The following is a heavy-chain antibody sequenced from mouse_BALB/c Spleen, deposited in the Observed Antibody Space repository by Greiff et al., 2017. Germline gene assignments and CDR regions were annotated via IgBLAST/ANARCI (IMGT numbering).Heavy chain of an antibody. V-gene: IGHV5-6-5*01. Sequence: EVMLVESGGGLVKPGGSLKLSCAASGFTFSSYAMSWVRQTPEKRLEWVASISSGGSTYYPDSVKGRFTISRDNARNILYLQMSSLRSEDTAMYYCAREITTDFDYWGQGTTLTVSS. CDR1: GFTFSSYA. D-gene: IGHD2-4*01. J-gene: IGHJ2*01. CDR3: AREITTDFDY. CDR2: ISSGGST.